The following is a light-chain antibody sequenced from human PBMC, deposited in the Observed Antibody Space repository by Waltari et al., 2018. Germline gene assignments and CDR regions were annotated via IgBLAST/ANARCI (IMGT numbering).Light chain of an antibody. CDR3: MQGTHWPPIT. J-gene: IGKJ5*01. CDR2: KVS. V-gene: IGKV2-30*02. CDR1: QSLVHSDGNTF. Sequence: DVVMTQSPLSLPVTLGQPASISCRSSQSLVHSDGNTFLNWFQHRPGQSPRRLIYKVSNRDFGVPDRFSGSGSGTDFTLKISRVEAEDVGVYYCMQGTHWPPITFGQGTRLEI.